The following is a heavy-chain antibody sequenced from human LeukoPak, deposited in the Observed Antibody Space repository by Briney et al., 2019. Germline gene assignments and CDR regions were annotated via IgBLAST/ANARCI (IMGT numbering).Heavy chain of an antibody. V-gene: IGHV3-15*01. CDR2: IKSKTDGGTT. CDR3: TTDTYYDFWSGYSPLGY. D-gene: IGHD3-3*01. Sequence: PGGSLRLSCAASGFTFSSYWMSWVRQAPGKGLEWVGRIKSKTDGGTTDYAAPVKGRFTISRDDPKNTLYLQMNSLKTEDTAVYYCTTDTYYDFWSGYSPLGYWGQGTLVTVSS. J-gene: IGHJ4*02. CDR1: GFTFSSYW.